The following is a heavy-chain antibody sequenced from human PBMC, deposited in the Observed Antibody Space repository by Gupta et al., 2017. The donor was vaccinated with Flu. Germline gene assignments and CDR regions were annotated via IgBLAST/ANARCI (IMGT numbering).Heavy chain of an antibody. D-gene: IGHD6-13*01. CDR2: ISGSGGGT. J-gene: IGHJ5*01. V-gene: IGHV3-23*04. CDR3: ATLYGSTWYGYFDS. CDR1: GFTFPSRA. Sequence: VQLVESGGGLVQPGGSRRLSCSASGFTFPSRAMTWVRQAPGKGLEWVSAISGSGGGTHYADSVKGRFTISRDKSKNTMFLQMNSLRAEDTAVYYCATLYGSTWYGYFDSWGQGTLVTVSS.